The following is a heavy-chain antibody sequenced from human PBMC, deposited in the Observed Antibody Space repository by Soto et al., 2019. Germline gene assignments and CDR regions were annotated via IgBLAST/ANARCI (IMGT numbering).Heavy chain of an antibody. CDR1: GGSIRDYY. D-gene: IGHD1-20*01. V-gene: IGHV4-59*12. J-gene: IGHJ4*02. CDR2: IYYTGTT. CDR3: ARESNWNGDFAY. Sequence: SETLSLTCTVSGGSIRDYYWGWIRQSPGKGLEWIGYIYYTGTTKYNPSLKSRVTISVDTSKNQFSLKLSSVTAADTAVYYCARESNWNGDFAYWGQGTLVTVSS.